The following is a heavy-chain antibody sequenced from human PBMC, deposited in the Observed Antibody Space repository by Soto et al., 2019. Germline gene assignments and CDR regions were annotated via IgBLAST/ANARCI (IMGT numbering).Heavy chain of an antibody. J-gene: IGHJ6*02. CDR1: GGTFSSYA. V-gene: IGHV1-69*05. CDR3: ARHVPAAGYYYGMDV. D-gene: IGHD2-2*01. Sequence: QVQLVQSGAEVKKPGSSVKVSCKASGGTFSSYAISWVRQAPGQGLEWMGGIIPIFGTANYAQKFQGRVTITSDESTSTADMELSSLRSEDTAVYYCARHVPAAGYYYGMDVWGQGTTVTVSS. CDR2: IIPIFGTA.